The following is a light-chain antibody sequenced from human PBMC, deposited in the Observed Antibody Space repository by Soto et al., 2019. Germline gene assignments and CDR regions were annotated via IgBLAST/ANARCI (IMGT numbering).Light chain of an antibody. CDR3: QQSYSTPFT. V-gene: IGKV1-39*01. J-gene: IGKJ3*01. CDR1: QSIRTY. CDR2: AAS. Sequence: DIQMTQSPSSLSASVGDRVTITCRASQSIRTYLNWYQQKPGKAPKLLIYAASSLQSGVPSRFSGSGSGTDFTLTISSLQPEDFATYYCQQSYSTPFTFGPGTKVDFK.